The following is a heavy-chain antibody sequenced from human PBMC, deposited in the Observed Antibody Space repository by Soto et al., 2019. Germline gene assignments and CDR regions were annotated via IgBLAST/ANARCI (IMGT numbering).Heavy chain of an antibody. CDR1: GFTFSSYW. V-gene: IGHV3-74*01. D-gene: IGHD2-15*01. CDR2: INSDGSST. Sequence: GGSLRLSCAASGFTFSSYWMHWVRQAPGKGLVWVSRINSDGSSTSYADSVKGRFTISRDNAKNTLYLQMNSLRAEDTAVYYCARGGVFGGRWFDPWGQGTLVTVSS. J-gene: IGHJ5*02. CDR3: ARGGVFGGRWFDP.